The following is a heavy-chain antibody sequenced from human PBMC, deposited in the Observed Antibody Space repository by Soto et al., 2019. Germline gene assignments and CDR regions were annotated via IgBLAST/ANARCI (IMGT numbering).Heavy chain of an antibody. CDR2: IYYIGST. V-gene: IGHV4-61*01. D-gene: IGHD2-15*01. CDR3: ARGDRSGGTAEMDF. CDR1: GGSVSSGSDY. J-gene: IGHJ4*02. Sequence: PSETLSLTCTVSGGSVSSGSDYWSWIRQPPGKGLEWIGFIYYIGSTNYNPSLKSRVTISLDTSKNQFSLKLSSVTAADTAVYYCARGDRSGGTAEMDFWGQGTVVTLAS.